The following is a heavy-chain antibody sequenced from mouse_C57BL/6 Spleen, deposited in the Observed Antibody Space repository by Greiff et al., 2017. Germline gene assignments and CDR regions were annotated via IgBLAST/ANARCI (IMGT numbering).Heavy chain of an antibody. Sequence: QVQLQQPGAELVRPGTSVKLSCKASGYTFTSYWMHWVKQRPGQGLEWIGVIDPSDNYTNYNQKFKGKATLTVDTSSSTAYMQLSSLTSEDSAVYYCASLAGPYSNYVYFDVWGTGTTVTVSS. J-gene: IGHJ1*03. V-gene: IGHV1-59*01. CDR2: IDPSDNYT. D-gene: IGHD2-5*01. CDR1: GYTFTSYW. CDR3: ASLAGPYSNYVYFDV.